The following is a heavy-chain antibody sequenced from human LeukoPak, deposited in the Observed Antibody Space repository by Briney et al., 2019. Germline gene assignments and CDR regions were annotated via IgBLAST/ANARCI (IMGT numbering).Heavy chain of an antibody. CDR2: ISSTLSYI. D-gene: IGHD5-18*01. Sequence: PGGSLRLSCAASGFTFSSYSMNWVRQAPGKGLEWISSISSTLSYIYYADSLKGRFNISRDNAKNSLYLKMNSLRAEDTAVYYCARVSDTSGYSYGSIDYWGQGTLVTVSS. CDR3: ARVSDTSGYSYGSIDY. CDR1: GFTFSSYS. V-gene: IGHV3-21*01. J-gene: IGHJ4*02.